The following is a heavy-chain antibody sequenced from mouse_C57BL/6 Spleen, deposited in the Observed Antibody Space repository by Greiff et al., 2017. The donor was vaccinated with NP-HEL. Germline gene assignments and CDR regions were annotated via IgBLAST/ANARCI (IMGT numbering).Heavy chain of an antibody. J-gene: IGHJ1*03. CDR3: ARDYYGSFDV. Sequence: VQLKESGPELVKPGASVKIPCKASGYTFTDYNMDWVKQSHGKSLEWIGDINPNNGGTIYNQKFKGKATLTVDKSSSTAYMELRSLTSEDTAVYYCARDYYGSFDVWGTGTTVTVSS. CDR1: GYTFTDYN. D-gene: IGHD1-2*01. V-gene: IGHV1-18*01. CDR2: INPNNGGT.